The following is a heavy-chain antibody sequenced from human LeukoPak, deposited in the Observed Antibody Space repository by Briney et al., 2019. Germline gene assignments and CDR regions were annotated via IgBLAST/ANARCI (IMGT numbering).Heavy chain of an antibody. J-gene: IGHJ4*02. V-gene: IGHV1-3*01. CDR2: INAGNGNT. CDR1: GYTFTSYA. Sequence: ASVKVSCKASGYTFTSYAMHWVRQAPGQRLEWMGWINAGNGNTKYSQKFQGRVTITRDTSASTAYMELSSLRSEDTAVYYCAREKGYSYYFDYWGQGTLVTVSS. D-gene: IGHD2-15*01. CDR3: AREKGYSYYFDY.